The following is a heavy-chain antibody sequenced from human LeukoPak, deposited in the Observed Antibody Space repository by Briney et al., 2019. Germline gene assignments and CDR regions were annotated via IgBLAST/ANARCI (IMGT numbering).Heavy chain of an antibody. CDR3: ARLMRYYDFWSGDYYGMDV. J-gene: IGHJ6*02. Sequence: ASVKVSCKASGYTFTSYYMHWVRQAPGQGLEWMGWINPNSGGTNYAQKFQGRVTMTRDTSISTAYMELSRLRSDDTAVYYCARLMRYYDFWSGDYYGMDVWGQGTTVNVSS. CDR2: INPNSGGT. CDR1: GYTFTSYY. V-gene: IGHV1-2*02. D-gene: IGHD3-3*01.